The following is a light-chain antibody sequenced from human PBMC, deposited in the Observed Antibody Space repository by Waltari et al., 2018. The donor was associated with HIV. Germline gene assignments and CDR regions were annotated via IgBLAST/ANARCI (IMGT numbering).Light chain of an antibody. CDR2: DVS. CDR3: SSYTSSSSVV. V-gene: IGLV2-14*01. CDR1: SRDVGGYNY. Sequence: QSALTQPASMSGSPGQSISISCTGTSRDVGGYNYSSWYQQHPGKAPKLMIYDVSTRPSGVSNRFAGSKSGNTASLTISGLQAEDEADYYCSSYTSSSSVVFGGGTKLTVL. J-gene: IGLJ2*01.